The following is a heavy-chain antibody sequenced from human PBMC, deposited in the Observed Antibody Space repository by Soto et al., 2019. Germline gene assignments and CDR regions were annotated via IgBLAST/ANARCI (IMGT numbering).Heavy chain of an antibody. CDR1: GGSISSGGYY. CDR3: ASSGWYAYYYGMDV. D-gene: IGHD6-19*01. CDR2: IYYSGST. J-gene: IGHJ6*02. Sequence: QVQLQESGPGLVKPSQTLSLTCTVSGGSISSGGYYWSWIRQHPGKGLEWIGYIYYSGSTYYNPSLKSRVTISVYTSKNQFSLKLSSVTAADTALYYCASSGWYAYYYGMDVWGQGTTVTVSS. V-gene: IGHV4-31*03.